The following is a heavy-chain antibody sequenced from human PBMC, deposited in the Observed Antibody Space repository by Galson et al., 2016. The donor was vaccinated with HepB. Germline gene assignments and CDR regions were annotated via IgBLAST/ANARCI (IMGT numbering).Heavy chain of an antibody. D-gene: IGHD3-10*01. CDR1: GFTFSSHS. CDR2: ITNKGGTA. Sequence: SLRLSCAASGFTFSSHSMHWVRQTPGKRLEYVSGITNKGGTAFYADSVKGRFTISRDNPKHTMYLQMSSLRLADTAMYYCVKGTGAYGSGKDYWGQGTLVTVSS. J-gene: IGHJ4*02. CDR3: VKGTGAYGSGKDY. V-gene: IGHV3-64D*06.